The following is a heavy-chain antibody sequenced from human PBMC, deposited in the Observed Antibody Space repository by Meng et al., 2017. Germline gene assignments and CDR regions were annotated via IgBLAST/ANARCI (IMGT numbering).Heavy chain of an antibody. J-gene: IGHJ4*02. CDR3: ARVSHTYYYDSSGYYPSDY. V-gene: IGHV1-18*01. CDR1: GYTFTSYG. Sequence: QVQLVQCGGEVKKPGASVKVSCKASGYTFTSYGISWVRQAPGQGLEWMGWISAYNGNTNYTQKLQGRVTMTTDTSTSTAYMELRSLRSDDTAVYYCARVSHTYYYDSSGYYPSDYWGQGTLVTVSS. D-gene: IGHD3-22*01. CDR2: ISAYNGNT.